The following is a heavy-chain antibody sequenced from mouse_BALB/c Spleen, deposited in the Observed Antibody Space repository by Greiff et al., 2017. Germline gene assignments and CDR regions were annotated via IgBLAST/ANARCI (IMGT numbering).Heavy chain of an antibody. J-gene: IGHJ4*01. Sequence: EVKLQESGGGLVKPGGSLKLSCAASGFTFSSYAMSWVRQTPEKRLEWVASISSGGSTYYPDSVKGRFTISRDNARNILYLQMSSLRSEDTAMYYCARVLLYYAMDYWGQGTSVTVSS. V-gene: IGHV5-6-5*01. CDR2: ISSGGST. D-gene: IGHD2-10*01. CDR1: GFTFSSYA. CDR3: ARVLLYYAMDY.